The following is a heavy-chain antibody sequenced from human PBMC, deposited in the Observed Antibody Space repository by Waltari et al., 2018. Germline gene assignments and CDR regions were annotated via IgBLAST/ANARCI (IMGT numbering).Heavy chain of an antibody. CDR3: SRRLDA. J-gene: IGHJ6*02. Sequence: EVQLVESGGGLVQPGGSLRLSCAASGFTFSNEWMDWVRQAPGKGLGWVANIKPDGSEKYSWDSVKGRFTISRDNAKNSVYLQMKSLRVEDTAVYYCSRRLDAWGQGTTVTVSS. CDR2: IKPDGSEK. CDR1: GFTFSNEW. V-gene: IGHV3-7*03.